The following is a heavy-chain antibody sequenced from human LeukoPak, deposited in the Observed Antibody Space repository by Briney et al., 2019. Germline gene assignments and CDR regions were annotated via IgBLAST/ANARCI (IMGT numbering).Heavy chain of an antibody. CDR2: IIPIFGTA. D-gene: IGHD2-2*01. J-gene: IGHJ6*03. Sequence: ASVKVSCKASGGTFSSYAISWVRQAPGQGLEWMGGIIPIFGTANYAQKFQGRVTITTDESTSTAYMELSSLRSEDTAVYYCARVPGYCSSTSCYPNYYYYYMDVWGKGTTVTVSS. CDR1: GGTFSSYA. CDR3: ARVPGYCSSTSCYPNYYYYYMDV. V-gene: IGHV1-69*05.